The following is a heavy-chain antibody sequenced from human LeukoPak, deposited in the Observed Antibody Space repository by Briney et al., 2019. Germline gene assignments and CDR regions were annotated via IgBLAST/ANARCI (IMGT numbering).Heavy chain of an antibody. CDR2: IYYRGNT. J-gene: IGHJ4*02. V-gene: IGHV4-59*01. D-gene: IGHD3-10*01. CDR3: ARGPREKLWTRMFDY. CDR1: GGSFSGYY. Sequence: SETLSLTCAVYGGSFSGYYWSWIRQPPGKGLEWIGYIYYRGNTNYNPSLKSRVTISVDTSKNQFSLKLSSVTAADTAVYYCARGPREKLWTRMFDYWGQGTLVTVSS.